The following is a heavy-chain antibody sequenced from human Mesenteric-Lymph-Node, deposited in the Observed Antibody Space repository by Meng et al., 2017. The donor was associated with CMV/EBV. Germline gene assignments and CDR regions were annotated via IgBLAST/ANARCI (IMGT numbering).Heavy chain of an antibody. V-gene: IGHV3-23*01. CDR2: ISGATDDT. D-gene: IGHD3-22*01. CDR1: GFTFSSYA. Sequence: GGSLRLSCAASGFTFSSYAMHWVRQAPGKGLEWVSAISGATDDTQYTDSVKGRFTISRDRSKNTVYLQMNSLRAEDTAVYYCAKEKTLEGSGYDSRVMDVWGPGTTVTVSS. CDR3: AKEKTLEGSGYDSRVMDV. J-gene: IGHJ6*02.